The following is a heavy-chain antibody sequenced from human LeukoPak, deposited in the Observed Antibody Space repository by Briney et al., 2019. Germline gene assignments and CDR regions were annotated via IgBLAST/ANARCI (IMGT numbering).Heavy chain of an antibody. V-gene: IGHV3-53*01. Sequence: GGSLRLSCAASGFTVSSNYMSWVRQAPGKGVEWVSFIYSGCNTYYADSVKGRFTISRDNSKNTLYLQMNSLRAEDTAVYYCARSFNGAYFDYWGQGTLVTVSS. D-gene: IGHD3-10*01. CDR1: GFTVSSNY. CDR3: ARSFNGAYFDY. J-gene: IGHJ4*02. CDR2: IYSGCNT.